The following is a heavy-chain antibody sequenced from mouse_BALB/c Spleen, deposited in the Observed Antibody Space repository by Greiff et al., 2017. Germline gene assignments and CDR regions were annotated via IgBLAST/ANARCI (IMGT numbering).Heavy chain of an antibody. CDR1: GFTFSSYA. D-gene: IGHD2-10*01. Sequence: DVMLVESGGGLVKPGGSLKLSCAASGFTFSSYAMSWVRQSPEKRLEWVAEISSGGSYTYYPDTVTGRFTISRDNAKNTLYLEMSSLRSEDTAMYYCATAYYGNQAWFAYWGQGTLVTVSA. J-gene: IGHJ3*01. CDR2: ISSGGSYT. V-gene: IGHV5-9-4*01. CDR3: ATAYYGNQAWFAY.